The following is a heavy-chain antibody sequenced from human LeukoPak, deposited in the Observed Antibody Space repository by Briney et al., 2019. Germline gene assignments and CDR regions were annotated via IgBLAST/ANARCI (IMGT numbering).Heavy chain of an antibody. CDR2: IYHSGRN. J-gene: IGHJ4*02. Sequence: PSETLSLTCTVSGYSISSGYYWGWIRQPPGKGLEWIGSIYHSGRNCYNPSLKSRVTISVDTSKNQFSLKLSSVTAADTAVYYCARDLQLTKSSGDTDYWGQGTLVTVSS. V-gene: IGHV4-38-2*02. CDR3: ARDLQLTKSSGDTDY. CDR1: GYSISSGYY. D-gene: IGHD2-15*01.